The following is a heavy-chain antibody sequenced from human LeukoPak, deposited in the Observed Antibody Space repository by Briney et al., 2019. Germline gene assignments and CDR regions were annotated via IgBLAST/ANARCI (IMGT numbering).Heavy chain of an antibody. Sequence: SEALSLTCTVSGGSITSNTYYWGWIRQPPGKGLEWIGNIYYTGNTYYNPSLKSRVTISVDTFKNHISLKLSSVTAADTAVYYCARGIRYLDVEGYWGQGTLVTVSS. CDR2: IYYTGNT. V-gene: IGHV4-39*02. CDR3: ARGIRYLDVEGY. CDR1: GGSITSNTYY. J-gene: IGHJ4*02. D-gene: IGHD3-9*01.